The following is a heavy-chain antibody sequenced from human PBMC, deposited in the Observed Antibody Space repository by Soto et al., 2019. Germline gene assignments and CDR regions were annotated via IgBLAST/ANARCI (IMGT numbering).Heavy chain of an antibody. V-gene: IGHV4-59*01. CDR3: ARSIAATIFDY. J-gene: IGHJ4*02. D-gene: IGHD6-6*01. Sequence: QVQLQESGPGLVKPSETLSLTCTVSGGSISSYYWSWIRQPPGKGLEWIGYIYYSGSTNYNPSLKXRXPXSXXTSKNQFSLKLSSVTAADAAVYYCARSIAATIFDYWGQGTLVTVSS. CDR2: IYYSGST. CDR1: GGSISSYY.